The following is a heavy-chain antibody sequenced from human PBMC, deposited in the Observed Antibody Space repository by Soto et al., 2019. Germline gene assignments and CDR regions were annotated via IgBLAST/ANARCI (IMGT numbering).Heavy chain of an antibody. Sequence: EVQLVESGGNLVNPGGSLRLSCATSGLTFSGSWLSWVRQAPGKGLEWVCRIKGKVDGVAKDYAAPVKGRFVISRVYAKDTLYRQINSLISEDTAVYFCSTHVTWASGGEYWGQGPLVNVSS. D-gene: IGHD1-1*01. V-gene: IGHV3-15*01. J-gene: IGHJ4*02. CDR1: GLTFSGSW. CDR3: STHVTWASGGEY. CDR2: IKGKVDGVAK.